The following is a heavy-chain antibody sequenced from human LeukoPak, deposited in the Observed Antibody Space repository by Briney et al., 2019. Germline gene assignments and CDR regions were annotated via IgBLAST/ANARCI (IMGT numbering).Heavy chain of an antibody. CDR3: ARIYDFWSGAFDY. D-gene: IGHD3-3*01. CDR2: IIPIFGTA. V-gene: IGHV1-69*05. Sequence: SVKVSCKASGGTFSSYAISWVRQAPGQGLEWMGGIIPIFGTANYAQKFQGRVTITTDESTSTAYMELSSLRSEDTAVYYCARIYDFWSGAFDYWGQGTLVTVSS. J-gene: IGHJ4*02. CDR1: GGTFSSYA.